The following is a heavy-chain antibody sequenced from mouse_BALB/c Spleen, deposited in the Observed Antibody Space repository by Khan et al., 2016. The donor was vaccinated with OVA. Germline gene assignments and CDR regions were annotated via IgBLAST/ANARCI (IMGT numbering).Heavy chain of an antibody. CDR2: VSTGGSYT. J-gene: IGHJ3*01. V-gene: IGHV5-6*01. Sequence: EVQLLETGGDLVKPGGSLKLSCAASGFTFSTYGMSWVRQAPDKRLEWVATVSTGGSYTYYPDSVKGRFTISRDNAKNTLYLQMSGLRSEDTAIFYCTRLAYYYDSEGFAYWGQGTLVTVSA. D-gene: IGHD1-1*01. CDR1: GFTFSTYG. CDR3: TRLAYYYDSEGFAY.